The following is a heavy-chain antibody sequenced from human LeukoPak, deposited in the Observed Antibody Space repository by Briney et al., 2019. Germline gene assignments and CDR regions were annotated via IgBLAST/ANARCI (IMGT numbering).Heavy chain of an antibody. J-gene: IGHJ4*02. CDR3: ARGPTTVTTKYYFDY. Sequence: PSETLSLTCTVSGGSISSGGYYWSWIRQHPGKGLEWIGYIYYSGSTYYNPSLKSRVTISVDTSKNQFSLKLSSVTAADTAVYYCARGPTTVTTKYYFDYWGQGTLVTVSS. CDR1: GGSISSGGYY. V-gene: IGHV4-31*03. CDR2: IYYSGST. D-gene: IGHD4-17*01.